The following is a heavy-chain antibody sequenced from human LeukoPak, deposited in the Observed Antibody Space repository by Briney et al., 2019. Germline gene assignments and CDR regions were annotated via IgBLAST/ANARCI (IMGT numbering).Heavy chain of an antibody. D-gene: IGHD3-3*01. CDR3: AKDPRYDFWSGYSNWFDP. CDR2: ISGSGGST. Sequence: GGSLRLSCTASGFTFSSYAMSWVRQAPGKGLEWVSAISGSGGSTYYADSVKGRFTISRDNSKNTLYLRMNSLRAEDTAVYYCAKDPRYDFWSGYSNWFDPWGQGTLVTVSS. J-gene: IGHJ5*02. V-gene: IGHV3-23*01. CDR1: GFTFSSYA.